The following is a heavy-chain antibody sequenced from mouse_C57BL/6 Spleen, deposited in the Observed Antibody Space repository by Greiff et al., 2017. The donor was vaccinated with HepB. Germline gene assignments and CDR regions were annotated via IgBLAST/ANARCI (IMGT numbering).Heavy chain of an antibody. V-gene: IGHV3-6*01. CDR1: GYSITSGYY. Sequence: VQLKESGPGLVKPSQSLSLTCSVTGYSITSGYYWNWIRQFPGNKLEWMGYISYDGSNNYNPSLKNRISITRDTSKNQFFLKLNSVTTEDTATYYCASNYFYAMDYWGQGTSVTVSS. CDR3: ASNYFYAMDY. D-gene: IGHD2-1*01. CDR2: ISYDGSN. J-gene: IGHJ4*01.